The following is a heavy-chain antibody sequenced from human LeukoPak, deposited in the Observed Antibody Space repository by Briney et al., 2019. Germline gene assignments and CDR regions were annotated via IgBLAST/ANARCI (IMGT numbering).Heavy chain of an antibody. Sequence: GGSLRLSCTASGFTFGDYAMSWVRQAPGKGLEWVGFIRSKACGGTTEYAASVKGRFTISRDDSKSIAYLQMNSLKTEDTAVYYCTSSTYYDFWSGYQFDYWGQGTLVTVSS. D-gene: IGHD3-3*01. CDR1: GFTFGDYA. CDR3: TSSTYYDFWSGYQFDY. V-gene: IGHV3-49*04. CDR2: IRSKACGGTT. J-gene: IGHJ4*02.